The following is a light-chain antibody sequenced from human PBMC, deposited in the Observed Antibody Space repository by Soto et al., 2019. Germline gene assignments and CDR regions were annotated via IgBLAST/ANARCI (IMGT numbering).Light chain of an antibody. J-gene: IGKJ4*01. V-gene: IGKV3-11*01. CDR2: SAS. CDR3: QRRSTRPPT. Sequence: EIVLTQSPATLSLSPGERATLSCRASQNVGNDLFVYHQQRGQAPSLLIYSASNRATGIPARFSGSGSGIDFNLTRSGLEHEDFAAYYCQRRSTRPPTFGGGTKVEIK. CDR1: QNVGND.